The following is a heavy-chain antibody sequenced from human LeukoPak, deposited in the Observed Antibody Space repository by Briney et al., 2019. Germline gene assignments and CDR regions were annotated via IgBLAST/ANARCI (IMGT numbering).Heavy chain of an antibody. V-gene: IGHV1-45*02. CDR1: GYTFTYRY. Sequence: SVKVSCKASGYTFTYRYLHWVRQAPGQALEWMGWITPFNGNTNYAQKFQDRVTITRDRSMSTAYMELSSLRSEDTAVYYCARGVTGRYCSTSCHWRAWFDPWGQGTLVTVSS. CDR3: ARGVTGRYCSTSCHWRAWFDP. J-gene: IGHJ5*02. CDR2: ITPFNGNT. D-gene: IGHD2-2*01.